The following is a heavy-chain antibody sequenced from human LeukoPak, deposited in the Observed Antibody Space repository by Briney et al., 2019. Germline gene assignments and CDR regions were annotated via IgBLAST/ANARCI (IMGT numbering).Heavy chain of an antibody. D-gene: IGHD3-9*01. CDR2: INPTGGGT. CDR3: ARLNSYYDILTGYLNYFDY. J-gene: IGHJ4*02. Sequence: ASVKVSCKASGYTFTSYYMHWVRQAPGQGLEWMGLINPTGGGTGYAQKFQGRVTMTRDMSTSTDYMELSRLRSDDTAVYYCARLNSYYDILTGYLNYFDYWGQGTLVTVSS. CDR1: GYTFTSYY. V-gene: IGHV1-46*01.